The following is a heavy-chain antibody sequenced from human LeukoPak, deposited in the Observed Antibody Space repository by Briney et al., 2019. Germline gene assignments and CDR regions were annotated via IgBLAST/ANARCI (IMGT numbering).Heavy chain of an antibody. CDR3: ARDQDSYGYRDY. D-gene: IGHD5-18*01. J-gene: IGHJ4*02. CDR2: INSDGSST. V-gene: IGHV3-74*01. CDR1: EFTFNNYW. Sequence: GGSLRLSCAASEFTFNNYWMHWVRQAPGKGLVWVSRINSDGSSTSYADSVKGRFTISRDNAKNTLYLQMNSLRAEDTAVYYCARDQDSYGYRDYWGQGTLVTVSS.